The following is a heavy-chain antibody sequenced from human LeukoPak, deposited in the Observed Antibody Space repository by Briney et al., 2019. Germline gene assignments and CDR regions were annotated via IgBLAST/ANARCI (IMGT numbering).Heavy chain of an antibody. CDR3: ARGAGCGDCFRRRDNWFDP. J-gene: IGHJ5*02. V-gene: IGHV4-59*01. Sequence: SETLSLTCTDSGGSISSYYWSWIRQPPGKGLEWIGYIYYTGSTNYNPSLKSRVTISVDTSKNQFSLKLNSVTAADTAVYYCARGAGCGDCFRRRDNWFDPWGQGTLVTVSS. D-gene: IGHD3-10*01. CDR1: GGSISSYY. CDR2: IYYTGST.